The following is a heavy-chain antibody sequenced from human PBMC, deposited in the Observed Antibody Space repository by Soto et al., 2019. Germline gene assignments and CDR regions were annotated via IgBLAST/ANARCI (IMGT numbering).Heavy chain of an antibody. V-gene: IGHV3-23*01. CDR3: AKCGGMIVVVIIGEFDY. Sequence: GGSLRLSCAASGFTFSSYAMSWVRQAPGKGLEWVSAISGSGGSTYYADSVKGRFTISRDNSKNTLYLQMNSLRAEDTAVYYCAKCGGMIVVVIIGEFDYWGQGTLVTVSS. J-gene: IGHJ4*02. CDR1: GFTFSSYA. D-gene: IGHD3-22*01. CDR2: ISGSGGST.